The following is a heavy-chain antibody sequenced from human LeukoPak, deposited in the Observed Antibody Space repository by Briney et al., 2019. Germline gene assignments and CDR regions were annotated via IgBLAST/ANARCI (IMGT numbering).Heavy chain of an antibody. V-gene: IGHV1-8*01. CDR1: GYTFTSYD. CDR2: MNPNSGNT. J-gene: IGHJ5*02. CDR3: ARGRGVGLTILNWFDP. D-gene: IGHD3-3*01. Sequence: ASVKVSCKASGYTFTSYDINWVRQATGQGLEWMGSMNPNSGNTGYAQKFQGRVTMTRNTSISTAYMELSSLRSEDTAVYYCARGRGVGLTILNWFDPWGQGTLVTVSS.